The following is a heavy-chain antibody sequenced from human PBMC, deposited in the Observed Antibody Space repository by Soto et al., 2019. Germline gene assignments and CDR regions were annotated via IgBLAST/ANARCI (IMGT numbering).Heavy chain of an antibody. CDR2: INIYGGGT. CDR3: ARALYYYDNSGLAF. Sequence: ASVKVSCKASGYTFTSYGISWVRLAPGQGLEWMGWINIYGGGTNYAQKYQDRVTMTRDTSTNTVYLEMRSLTSDDTAIYYCARALYYYDNSGLAFWGQGTLVTVSS. V-gene: IGHV1-18*01. CDR1: GYTFTSYG. D-gene: IGHD3-22*01. J-gene: IGHJ4*02.